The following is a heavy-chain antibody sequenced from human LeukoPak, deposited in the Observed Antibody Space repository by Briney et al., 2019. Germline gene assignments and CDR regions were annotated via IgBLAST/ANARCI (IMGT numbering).Heavy chain of an antibody. CDR2: ISGGGGST. V-gene: IGHV3-23*01. CDR3: AKDRGGSSWYIDY. J-gene: IGHJ4*02. CDR1: GFSFSSYV. Sequence: GGSLRLSCAASGFSFSSYVMSWVRQAPGKGLEWVSPISGGGGSTYYADSVKGRFTISRDNSKHTVYLEMNSLRAEDTAVYYCAKDRGGSSWYIDYWGQGTPVTVSS. D-gene: IGHD6-13*01.